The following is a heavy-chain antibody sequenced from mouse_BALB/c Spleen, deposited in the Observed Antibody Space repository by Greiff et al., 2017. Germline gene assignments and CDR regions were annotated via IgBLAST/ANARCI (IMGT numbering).Heavy chain of an antibody. V-gene: IGHV5-17*02. D-gene: IGHD3-3*01. J-gene: IGHJ4*01. Sequence: EVQGVESGGGLVQPGGSRKLSCAASGFTFSSFGMHWVRQAPEKGLEWVAYISSGSSTIYYADTVKGRFTISRDNPKNTLFLQMTSLRSEDTAMYYGAIGGGRGAMDYWGQGTSVTVSS. CDR2: ISSGSSTI. CDR1: GFTFSSFG. CDR3: AIGGGRGAMDY.